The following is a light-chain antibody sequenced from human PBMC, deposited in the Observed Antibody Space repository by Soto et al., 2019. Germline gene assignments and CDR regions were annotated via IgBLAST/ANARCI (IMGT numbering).Light chain of an antibody. CDR3: QSYDSTPRVV. J-gene: IGLJ2*01. CDR1: SSNIGAGSD. V-gene: IGLV1-40*01. CDR2: DNT. Sequence: QSVLTQPTSLSGAPGQRVTISCTGSSSNIGAGSDVHWYQQLPGTAPKLLIHDNTNRPSGDPDRFSGSKSGTSASLAITGLQAEDEADYYCQSYDSTPRVVFGGGTKLTVL.